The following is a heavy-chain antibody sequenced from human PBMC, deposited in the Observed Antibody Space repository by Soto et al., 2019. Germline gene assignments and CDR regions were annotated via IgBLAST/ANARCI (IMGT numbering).Heavy chain of an antibody. CDR3: AKEAPGGWHFFDT. Sequence: QPGGSLRLSCAASGFTFRTYGMHWVRQAPGKGLEWVAFISDDGSQKYYGDSVKGRFTISRDNSKNTLSLRMISLRTEDTSVYYCAKEAPGGWHFFDTWGQGTLVTVSP. V-gene: IGHV3-30*18. D-gene: IGHD6-19*01. CDR1: GFTFRTYG. CDR2: ISDDGSQK. J-gene: IGHJ4*02.